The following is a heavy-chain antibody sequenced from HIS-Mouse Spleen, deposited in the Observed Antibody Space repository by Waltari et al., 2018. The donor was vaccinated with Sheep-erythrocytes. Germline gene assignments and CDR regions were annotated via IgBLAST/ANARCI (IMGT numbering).Heavy chain of an antibody. J-gene: IGHJ6*02. CDR3: ARDQVGDYYGMDV. Sequence: QVQLQESGPGLVKPSETRHRTCPVSGGSISSYYRSWIRQPAGKRLEWIGGIYTSGSTNYNPSLKSRVTMSVDTSKNQCSLKLSSVTAADTAVYYCARDQVGDYYGMDVWGQGTTVTVSS. CDR2: IYTSGST. V-gene: IGHV4-4*07. CDR1: GGSISSYY. D-gene: IGHD3-16*01.